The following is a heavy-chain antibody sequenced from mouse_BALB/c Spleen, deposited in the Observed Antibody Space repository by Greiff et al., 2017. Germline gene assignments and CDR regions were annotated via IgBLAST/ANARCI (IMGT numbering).Heavy chain of an antibody. D-gene: IGHD1-1*01. CDR2: ISSGGGST. Sequence: EVQGVESGGGLVKPGGSLKLSCAASGFAFSSYDMSWVRQTPEKRLEWVAYISSGGGSTYYPDTVKGRFTISRDNAKNTLYLQMSSLKSEDTAMYYCARLGGFLAYGSSRWFAYWGQGTLVTVSA. CDR1: GFAFSSYD. J-gene: IGHJ3*01. V-gene: IGHV5-12-1*01. CDR3: ARLGGFLAYGSSRWFAY.